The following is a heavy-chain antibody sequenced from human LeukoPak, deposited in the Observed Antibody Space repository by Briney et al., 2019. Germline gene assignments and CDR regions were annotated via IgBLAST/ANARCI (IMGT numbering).Heavy chain of an antibody. V-gene: IGHV4-39*07. CDR2: IYYSGTT. CDR1: GGSVTSSDYY. J-gene: IGHJ4*02. CDR3: ARGKAMWIGKLLWGRLAPDS. Sequence: KPSETLSLTCTVSGGSVTSSDYYWDWIRQPPGRGLEWIGSIYYSGTTYYNSSLNSRLTISLDTSKSQFSLKLTSVTAADTAVYYCARGKAMWIGKLLWGRLAPDSWGQGILATVSS. D-gene: IGHD3-10*01.